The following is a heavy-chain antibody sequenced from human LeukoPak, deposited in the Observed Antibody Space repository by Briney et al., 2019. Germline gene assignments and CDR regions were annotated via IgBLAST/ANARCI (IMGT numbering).Heavy chain of an antibody. V-gene: IGHV4-59*01. J-gene: IGHJ4*02. CDR3: ARGGSYYYFDH. CDR1: DGSISSYY. D-gene: IGHD1-26*01. CDR2: IYKSGST. Sequence: SETLSLTCSVSDGSISSYYWSWIRQPPGKGVEWIGYIYKSGSTNYNPSLKSRVTISVDTSKNQFSLKLSSVTAADTAVYYCARGGSYYYFDHWGQGTLVTVSS.